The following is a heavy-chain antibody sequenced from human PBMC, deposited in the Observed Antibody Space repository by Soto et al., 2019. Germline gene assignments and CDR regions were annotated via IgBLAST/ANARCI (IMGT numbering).Heavy chain of an antibody. V-gene: IGHV3-30*03. CDR3: ARGTIPTGYYADS. CDR1: GFPVNTYA. CDR2: LSNDGKKE. D-gene: IGHD3-9*01. J-gene: IGHJ4*02. Sequence: PGGSLRLSCEASGFPVNTYAMHWVRQAPGKGPEWVAGLSNDGKKEYYADSAKGCFTISRDSSKNTLYLQMSDLRFEDTAVYFFARGTIPTGYYADSCGQVTLVTVSS.